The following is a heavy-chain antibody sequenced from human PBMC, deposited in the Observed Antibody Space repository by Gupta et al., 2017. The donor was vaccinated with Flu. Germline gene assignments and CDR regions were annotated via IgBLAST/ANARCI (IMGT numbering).Heavy chain of an antibody. Sequence: PAPGQGLEWMGGIIPIFGTANDAQKFQGRVTITADKSTSPAYMELSSLRSEDTAVYYCAGYSSSSVDNWFDPWGQGTLVTVSS. CDR2: IIPIFGTA. CDR3: AGYSSSSVDNWFDP. J-gene: IGHJ5*02. V-gene: IGHV1-69*06. D-gene: IGHD6-6*01.